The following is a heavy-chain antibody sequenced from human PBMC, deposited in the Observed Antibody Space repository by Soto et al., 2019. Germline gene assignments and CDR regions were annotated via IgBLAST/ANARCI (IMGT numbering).Heavy chain of an antibody. D-gene: IGHD2-2*01. CDR1: GGSISSCGYY. V-gene: IGHV4-31*03. J-gene: IGHJ5*02. Sequence: PSETLSLTCTVSGGSISSCGYYWSWIRQHPGKGLEWIGYIYYSGSTYYNPSLKSRVTISVDTSKNQFSLKLSSVTAADTAVYYCAREVGDIVVVPAAALESNWFDPWGQGTLVTVSS. CDR2: IYYSGST. CDR3: AREVGDIVVVPAAALESNWFDP.